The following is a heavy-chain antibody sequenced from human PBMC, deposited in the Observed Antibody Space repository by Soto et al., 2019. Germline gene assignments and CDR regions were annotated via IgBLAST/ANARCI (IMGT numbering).Heavy chain of an antibody. V-gene: IGHV3-23*01. CDR3: AKDRLELPYYAFDI. D-gene: IGHD1-7*01. CDR1: GFTFSSYA. CDR2: ISGSGGST. J-gene: IGHJ3*02. Sequence: EVQLLESGGGLVQPGGSLRLSCAASGFTFSSYAMSWVRQAPGKGLEWVSGISGSGGSTYYADSVKGRFTISRDNSKKTMYLQVDSLRADDRAVYYCAKDRLELPYYAFDIWGQGTMVTVSS.